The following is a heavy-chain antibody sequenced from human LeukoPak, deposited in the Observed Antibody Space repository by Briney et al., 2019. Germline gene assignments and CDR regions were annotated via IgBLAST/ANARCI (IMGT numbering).Heavy chain of an antibody. V-gene: IGHV3-23*01. CDR1: GFTFSSYA. D-gene: IGHD3-22*01. Sequence: PGGSLRLSCAASGFTFSSYAMSWVRQAPGKGLEWVSAISGSGGSTYYADSVKGRFTISRDNSKNTLYLQMNSLRAEDTAVYYCAKDPHYYDSSGYYVLDYWGQGTLVTVSS. J-gene: IGHJ4*02. CDR3: AKDPHYYDSSGYYVLDY. CDR2: ISGSGGST.